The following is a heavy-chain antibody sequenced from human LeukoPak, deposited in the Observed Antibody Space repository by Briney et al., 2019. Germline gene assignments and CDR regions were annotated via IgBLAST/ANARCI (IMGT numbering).Heavy chain of an antibody. CDR2: INHSGGT. Sequence: PSETLSLTCAVYGGSFSGYYWSWIRQPPGKGLEWIGEINHSGGTNYNPSLKSRVTISVDTSKNQFSLKLSSVTAADTAVYYCARGRGYRFNWFDPWGQGTLVTVSS. CDR3: ARGRGYRFNWFDP. V-gene: IGHV4-34*01. D-gene: IGHD6-13*01. J-gene: IGHJ5*02. CDR1: GGSFSGYY.